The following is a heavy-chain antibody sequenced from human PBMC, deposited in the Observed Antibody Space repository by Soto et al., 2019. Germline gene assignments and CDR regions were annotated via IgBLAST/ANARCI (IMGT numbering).Heavy chain of an antibody. Sequence: PSETLSLTCTVSGGSISSSSYYWGWIRQPPGKGLEWIGSIYYSGSTYYNPSLKSRVTISVDTSKNQFSLKLSSVTAADTAVYYCASRRGSYYCYYGMDVWGQGTTVTVSS. V-gene: IGHV4-39*01. CDR2: IYYSGST. CDR3: ASRRGSYYCYYGMDV. J-gene: IGHJ6*02. D-gene: IGHD1-26*01. CDR1: GGSISSSSYY.